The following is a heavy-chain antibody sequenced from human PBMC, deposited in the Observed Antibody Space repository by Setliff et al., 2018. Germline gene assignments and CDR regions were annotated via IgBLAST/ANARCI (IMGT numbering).Heavy chain of an antibody. CDR1: GFTLRSYW. CDR3: VNSYRGYDDYPDY. J-gene: IGHJ4*03. Sequence: PGGSLRLSCAASGFTLRSYWMSWVRQAPGKGLEWVANIKEDGSETYYGGSVKGRFTISRDNAKNSLYLQMNSLRVEDTAVYYCVNSYRGYDDYPDYWGQGTMVTVSS. D-gene: IGHD3-16*02. CDR2: IKEDGSET. V-gene: IGHV3-7*03.